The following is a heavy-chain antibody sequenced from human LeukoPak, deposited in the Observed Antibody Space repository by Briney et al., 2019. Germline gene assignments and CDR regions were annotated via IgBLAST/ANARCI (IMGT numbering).Heavy chain of an antibody. CDR2: ISGSGDST. CDR1: GFTVSSNY. Sequence: QPGGSLRLSCAASGFTVSSNYMSWVRQAPGKGLEWVSVISGSGDSTYYADSLRGRFTISRDNSKNTLYLQANGLRAEDTAVYYCAKQYLPRDTMTDFDYWGQGTLVTVSS. CDR3: AKQYLPRDTMTDFDY. J-gene: IGHJ4*02. D-gene: IGHD5-18*01. V-gene: IGHV3-23*01.